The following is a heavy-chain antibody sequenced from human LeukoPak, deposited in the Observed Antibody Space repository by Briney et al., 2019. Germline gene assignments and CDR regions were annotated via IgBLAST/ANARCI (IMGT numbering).Heavy chain of an antibody. D-gene: IGHD1-26*01. V-gene: IGHV3-74*01. CDR2: INGDGSNT. CDR3: VGGRGSYGLWVS. CDR1: GFTFSW. Sequence: PGGSLRLSCAVSGFTFSWMHWVRQVPGKGLVWVSRINGDGSNTNYADAVKGRFTISRDNAKNILYLQMNSLRAEDTGVYYCVGGRGSYGLWVSWGQGTLVIVSS. J-gene: IGHJ5*02.